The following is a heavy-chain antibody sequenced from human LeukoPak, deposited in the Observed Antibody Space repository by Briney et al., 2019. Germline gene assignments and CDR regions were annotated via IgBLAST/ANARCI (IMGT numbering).Heavy chain of an antibody. CDR1: GYTFTSYD. Sequence: GASVKVSCKASGYTFTSYDINWVRQATGQGLEWMGWMNPNSGNTGYAQKFQGRVTMTTDTSTSTAYMELRSLRSDDTAVYYCARVAAVAGPYYYYYMDVWGKGTTVTVSS. D-gene: IGHD6-19*01. V-gene: IGHV1-8*01. CDR2: MNPNSGNT. J-gene: IGHJ6*03. CDR3: ARVAAVAGPYYYYYMDV.